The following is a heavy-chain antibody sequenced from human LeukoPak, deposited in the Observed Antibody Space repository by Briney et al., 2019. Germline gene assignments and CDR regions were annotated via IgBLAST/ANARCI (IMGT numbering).Heavy chain of an antibody. CDR3: ARVSVAGTGPDY. CDR2: FSYNAHS. V-gene: IGHV4-61*03. D-gene: IGHD6-13*01. CDR1: GGAVSSSNYY. J-gene: IGHJ4*02. Sequence: SETLSLTCTVSGGAVSSSNYYWSRIRQSPGKGLEWVGFFSYNAHSDYNPSLKSRVIISIDTSRNHFSLRLTSVTAADTAIYYCARVSVAGTGPDYWGRGTLVTVSS.